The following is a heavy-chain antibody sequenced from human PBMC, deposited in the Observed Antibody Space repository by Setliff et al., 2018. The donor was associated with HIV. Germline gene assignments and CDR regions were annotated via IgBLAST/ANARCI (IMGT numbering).Heavy chain of an antibody. CDR2: IRHSGNT. J-gene: IGHJ4*02. Sequence: SETLSLTCVVNGESFRGHFWTWIRQTPGKGLQWIGEIRHSGNTNYNPSLKSRLTMSVDTSKSQFSLRLESMTAADTAMYYCARRGSVNSPPTLWGQGTLVTVSS. D-gene: IGHD3-10*01. CDR3: ARRGSVNSPPTL. CDR1: GESFRGHF. V-gene: IGHV4-34*01.